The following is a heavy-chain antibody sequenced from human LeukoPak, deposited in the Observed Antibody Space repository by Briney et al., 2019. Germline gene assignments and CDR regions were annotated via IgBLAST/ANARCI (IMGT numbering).Heavy chain of an antibody. CDR3: ARVKGLWFGELLGAFDI. D-gene: IGHD3-10*01. CDR1: GFTFSNYA. V-gene: IGHV3-23*01. Sequence: GGSLRLSCAASGFTFSNYAMNWVRQAPGKGLEWVSGVSGSGAAAYYADSVKGRFTISRDNSKNTLYLQMNSLRAEDTAVYYCARVKGLWFGELLGAFDIWGQGTMVTVSS. J-gene: IGHJ3*02. CDR2: VSGSGAAA.